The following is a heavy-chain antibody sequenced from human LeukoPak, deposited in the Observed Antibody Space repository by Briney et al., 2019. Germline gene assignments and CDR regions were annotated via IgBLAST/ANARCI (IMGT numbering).Heavy chain of an antibody. CDR3: ASGPSGYYDSSGYPDGYYFDY. J-gene: IGHJ4*02. CDR1: GGTFSSYA. D-gene: IGHD3-22*01. Sequence: SVKVSCKASGGTFSSYAISWVRQAPGQGLEWMGGIIPIFGTANYAQKFQGRVTITADESTGTAYMELSSLRSEDTAVYYCASGPSGYYDSSGYPDGYYFDYWGQGTLVTVSS. CDR2: IIPIFGTA. V-gene: IGHV1-69*13.